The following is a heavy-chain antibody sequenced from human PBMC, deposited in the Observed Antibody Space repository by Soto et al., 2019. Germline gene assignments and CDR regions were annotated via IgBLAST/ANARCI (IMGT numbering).Heavy chain of an antibody. J-gene: IGHJ4*02. CDR2: VSAYNDNT. Sequence: QIQLVQSGAAVKKPGASVKVSCKASGYRFRDYGISWVRQAPGQGLEWMGWVSAYNDNTKYSQKVQGRVTMTADTSSTTAYMELRDLGSDDTAVYYCARDQDEYTYAYAYWGQGTLVTVSS. D-gene: IGHD5-18*01. CDR3: ARDQDEYTYAYAY. V-gene: IGHV1-18*01. CDR1: GYRFRDYG.